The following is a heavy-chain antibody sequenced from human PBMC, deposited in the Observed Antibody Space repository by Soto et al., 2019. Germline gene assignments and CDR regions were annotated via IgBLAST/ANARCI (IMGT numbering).Heavy chain of an antibody. D-gene: IGHD3-22*01. CDR2: IKQDGSEK. Sequence: GGSLRLSCAASGFTFSSYWMSWVRQAPGKGLEWVAIIKQDGSEKYYVDSVKGRFTISRDNAKNSLYLQMNSLRAEDTAVYYCXREGRYYDSSGLPPFDYWGQGTLVTVSS. V-gene: IGHV3-7*03. CDR1: GFTFSSYW. J-gene: IGHJ4*02. CDR3: XREGRYYDSSGLPPFDY.